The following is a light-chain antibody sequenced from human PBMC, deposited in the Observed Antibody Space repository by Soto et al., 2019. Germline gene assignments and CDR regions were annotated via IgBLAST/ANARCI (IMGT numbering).Light chain of an antibody. CDR3: AAWDDSLSGYV. Sequence: QSVMTQPPSASGTPGQRVTISCSGSSSNIGSNTVNWYQQLPGAAPKVLIYTNNQRPSGVPDRFSGSKSGTSASLAISGLHSEDEADYYCAAWDDSLSGYVFGTGTKLTVL. CDR2: TNN. CDR1: SSNIGSNT. J-gene: IGLJ1*01. V-gene: IGLV1-44*01.